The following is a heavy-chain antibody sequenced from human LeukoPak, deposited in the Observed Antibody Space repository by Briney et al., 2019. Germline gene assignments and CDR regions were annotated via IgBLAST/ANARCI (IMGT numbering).Heavy chain of an antibody. Sequence: PGGALRLSCTASGCTPGSHAMHWVRPIPGQGQGWVAAVSSGFHAFFADSVQSRFTVSREDARNSLYLQMNSRRARDTAVYYCVREARGYHYTYFDYWGQGTLVTVSS. D-gene: IGHD5-18*01. V-gene: IGHV3-13*01. CDR2: VSSGFHA. CDR1: GCTPGSHA. CDR3: VREARGYHYTYFDY. J-gene: IGHJ4*02.